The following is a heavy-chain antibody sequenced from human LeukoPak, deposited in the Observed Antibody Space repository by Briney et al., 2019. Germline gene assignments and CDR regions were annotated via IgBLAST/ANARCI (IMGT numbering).Heavy chain of an antibody. CDR1: GCSIRSYY. CDR2: IHYSEST. D-gene: IGHD3-10*01. CDR3: ASRSGSFSDALDI. J-gene: IGHJ3*02. Sequence: SETLSLTCTVSGCSIRSYYWGWIRQPPGKGLEWVWYIHYSESTKYNPSLKSRVTMSVDTSKNQFSLKLSSVTAADTAVYYCASRSGSFSDALDIWDQGTLVTVSS. V-gene: IGHV4-59*08.